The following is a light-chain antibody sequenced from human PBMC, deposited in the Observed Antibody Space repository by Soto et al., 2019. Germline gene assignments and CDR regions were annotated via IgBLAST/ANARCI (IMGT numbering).Light chain of an antibody. CDR3: ETWDSNTRL. Sequence: QSVLTQSSSASASLGSSVKLTCTLSSGHSSYIIAWHQQQPGKAPRYLMKLEGSGSYNKGSGVPDRFSGSSSGADRYLTISNLQSEDEAVYYCETWDSNTRLFGGGTKLTVL. V-gene: IGLV4-60*03. CDR1: SGHSSYI. J-gene: IGLJ2*01. CDR2: LEGSGSY.